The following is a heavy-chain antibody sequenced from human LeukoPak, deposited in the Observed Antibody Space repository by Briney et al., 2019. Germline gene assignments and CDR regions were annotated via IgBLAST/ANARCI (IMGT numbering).Heavy chain of an antibody. D-gene: IGHD3-10*01. J-gene: IGHJ4*02. CDR3: ARESGRHFDY. CDR2: ISYDGSNK. V-gene: IGHV3-30*01. Sequence: GGSLRLSCAASGFTFSSYAMHWVRQAPGKGLEGVAVISYDGSNKYYADSVKGRFTISRDNSKNTLYLQMNSLRAEDTAVYYCARESGRHFDYWGQGTLVTVSS. CDR1: GFTFSSYA.